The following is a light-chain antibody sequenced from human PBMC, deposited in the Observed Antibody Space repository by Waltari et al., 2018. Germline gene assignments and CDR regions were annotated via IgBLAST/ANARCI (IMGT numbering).Light chain of an antibody. Sequence: QSALTQPRSVSGSPGQSVTISCTGTSSDVGGYNYVSWYQQNPGKAPKFMIYDVNKRPSGFPDRFSGSKSGNTASLTISGLQAEDEADYYCCSYAGSYTVVFGGGTKLTVL. V-gene: IGLV2-11*01. CDR2: DVN. CDR1: SSDVGGYNY. J-gene: IGLJ2*01. CDR3: CSYAGSYTVV.